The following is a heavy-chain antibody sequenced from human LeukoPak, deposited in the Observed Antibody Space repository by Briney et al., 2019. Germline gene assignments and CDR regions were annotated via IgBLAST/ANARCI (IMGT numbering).Heavy chain of an antibody. CDR2: IKQDGSER. V-gene: IGHV3-7*02. CDR1: GFTFSSYW. D-gene: IGHD6-19*01. CDR3: ARAFNSGLSANDY. Sequence: GGSLRLSCATSGFTFSSYWMSWVRQAPGKGLEWVANIKQDGSERYYVDSVRGRFTISRDNAKSSLYLQMNSLRAEDTAVYYCARAFNSGLSANDYWGQGTLVTVSS. J-gene: IGHJ4*02.